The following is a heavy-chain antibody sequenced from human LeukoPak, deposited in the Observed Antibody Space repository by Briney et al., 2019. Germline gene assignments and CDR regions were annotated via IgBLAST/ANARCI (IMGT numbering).Heavy chain of an antibody. CDR2: MYYSGNT. D-gene: IGHD6-13*01. CDR3: ARARVAAAASDY. J-gene: IGHJ4*02. CDR1: GGSISSSSYY. V-gene: IGHV4-39*07. Sequence: SETLSLTCTVSGGSISSSSYYWGWIRQPPGRGLEWIGTMYYSGNTYYNPSLKSRVTISVDTSKNQFSLKLSSVTAADTAVYYCARARVAAAASDYWGQGTLVTVSS.